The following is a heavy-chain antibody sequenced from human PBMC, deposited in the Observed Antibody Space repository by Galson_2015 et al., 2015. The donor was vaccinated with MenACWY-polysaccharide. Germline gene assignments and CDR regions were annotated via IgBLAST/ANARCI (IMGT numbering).Heavy chain of an antibody. Sequence: SVKVSCKASGYTFTSYDINWMRQATGQGLEWMGWMNPNSGNTGYAQKFQGRVTMTRNTSISTAYMELSSLRSEDTAVYYCAREPPYSSSSDAFDIWGQGTMVTVSS. V-gene: IGHV1-8*01. CDR3: AREPPYSSSSDAFDI. CDR2: MNPNSGNT. J-gene: IGHJ3*02. D-gene: IGHD6-6*01. CDR1: GYTFTSYD.